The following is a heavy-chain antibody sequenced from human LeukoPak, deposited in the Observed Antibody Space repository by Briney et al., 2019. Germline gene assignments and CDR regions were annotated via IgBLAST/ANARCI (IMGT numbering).Heavy chain of an antibody. Sequence: SETLSLTCTVSGGSISSSNYFWGWVRQPPGKGLEWIGTISYSGTTHDNPSLKSRVIISVDTSKKQFSLRLSSVTAADTAAYYCARGLSVSRGVNKLYYDYWGQGPLVTVSS. CDR3: ARGLSVSRGVNKLYYDY. CDR2: ISYSGTT. V-gene: IGHV4-39*07. J-gene: IGHJ4*01. D-gene: IGHD3-10*01. CDR1: GGSISSSNYF.